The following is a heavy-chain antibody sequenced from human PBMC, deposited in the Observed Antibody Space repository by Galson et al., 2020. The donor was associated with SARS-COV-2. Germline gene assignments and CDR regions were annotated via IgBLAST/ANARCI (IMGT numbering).Heavy chain of an antibody. J-gene: IGHJ4*02. D-gene: IGHD6-6*01. CDR1: GFTFRNYA. Sequence: GGSLRLSCAASGFTFRNYAMSWVRQAPGKGLEWVSAIRNSGTSTYYADSVKGRFTISRDNSKNTLYLQMNSLRAEDTAVYYCAKSAGARHYFDYWGLGTLVTVSS. CDR2: IRNSGTST. CDR3: AKSAGARHYFDY. V-gene: IGHV3-23*01.